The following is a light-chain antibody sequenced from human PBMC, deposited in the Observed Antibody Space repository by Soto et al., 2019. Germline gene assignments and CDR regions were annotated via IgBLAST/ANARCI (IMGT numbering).Light chain of an antibody. J-gene: IGKJ5*01. V-gene: IGKV4-1*01. Sequence: DIVMTQSPDSLAVSLGERATINCKSSQSVLYSSNNKNNLAWYQQKPGQPPKLRIYWASTRESGVPDRFSGSGSGTDFTLTISSLQAEDVAVYYCQQYYSTPITFGQGTRLEIK. CDR1: QSVLYSSNNKNN. CDR3: QQYYSTPIT. CDR2: WAS.